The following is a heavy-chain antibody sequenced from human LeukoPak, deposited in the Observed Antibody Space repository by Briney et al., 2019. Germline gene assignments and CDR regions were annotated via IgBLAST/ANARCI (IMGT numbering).Heavy chain of an antibody. V-gene: IGHV1-69*04. CDR1: GGTFSSYA. CDR3: ASPRWYYDSSGYLFDY. Sequence: GASVKVSCKASGGTFSSYAISWVRQAPGQGLEWMGRIIPILGIANYAQKFQGRVTITADKSTSTAYMELSSLRSGDTAVYYCASPRWYYDSSGYLFDYWGQGTLVTVSS. J-gene: IGHJ4*02. CDR2: IIPILGIA. D-gene: IGHD3-22*01.